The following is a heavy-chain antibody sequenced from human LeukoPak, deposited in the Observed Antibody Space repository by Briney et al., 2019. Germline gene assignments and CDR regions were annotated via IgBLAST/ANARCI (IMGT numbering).Heavy chain of an antibody. J-gene: IGHJ5*02. CDR3: ANTDPGAYRHWFDP. CDR1: GGSISSGGYS. D-gene: IGHD2-2*02. Sequence: PSQTLSLTCAVSGGSISSGGYSWSWIRQPPGKGLEWIGYIYHSGSTYYNPSLKSRVTISVDRSKNQFSLKLSSVTAADTAMYFCANTDPGAYRHWFDPWGQGTLVTVAS. V-gene: IGHV4-30-2*01. CDR2: IYHSGST.